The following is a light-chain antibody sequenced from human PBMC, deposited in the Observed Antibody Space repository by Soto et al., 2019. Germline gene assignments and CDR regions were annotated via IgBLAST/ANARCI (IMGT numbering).Light chain of an antibody. V-gene: IGKV3-20*01. CDR1: QSVSTY. CDR2: DAS. CDR3: QQYGSSRGA. J-gene: IGKJ1*01. Sequence: IVVTQSLATLSLSTGERATLSYRASQSVSTYLAWFQQVPGQAPRLLIYDASNRATGIPARFSGSGSGTDFTLTISRLEPEDFAVYYCQQYGSSRGAFAQGTKADIK.